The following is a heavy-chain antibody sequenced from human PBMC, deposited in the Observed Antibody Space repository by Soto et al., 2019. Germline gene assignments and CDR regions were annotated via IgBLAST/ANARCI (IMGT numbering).Heavy chain of an antibody. CDR2: INAGNGNT. J-gene: IGHJ6*03. Sequence: ASVKVSCKASGYTFTSYAMHWVRQAPGQRLEWMGWINAGNGNTKYSQKFQGRVTITRDTSASTAYMELSSLRSEDTAVYYCAYSGYSSSWYDNWYYYYYMDVWGKGTTVTVSS. CDR3: AYSGYSSSWYDNWYYYYYMDV. V-gene: IGHV1-3*01. D-gene: IGHD6-13*01. CDR1: GYTFTSYA.